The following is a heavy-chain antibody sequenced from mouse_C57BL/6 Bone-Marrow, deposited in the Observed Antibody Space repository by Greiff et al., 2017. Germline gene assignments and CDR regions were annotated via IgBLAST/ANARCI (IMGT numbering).Heavy chain of an antibody. CDR1: GFTFSSYG. CDR2: ISSGGSYT. V-gene: IGHV5-6*02. J-gene: IGHJ2*01. Sequence: DVKLVESGGDLVKPGGSLKLSCAASGFTFSSYGMSWVRQTPDKRLEWVATISSGGSYTYYPDSVKGRFTISRDNAKNTLYLQMSSLKSEDTAMYYCARPYYGSSLFDYWGQGTTLTVSS. D-gene: IGHD1-1*01. CDR3: ARPYYGSSLFDY.